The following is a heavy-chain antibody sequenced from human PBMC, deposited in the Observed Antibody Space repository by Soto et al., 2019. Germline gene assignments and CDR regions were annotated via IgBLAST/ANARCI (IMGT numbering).Heavy chain of an antibody. CDR1: GFSLTNSRMG. J-gene: IGHJ3*01. CDR2: IFSNAAK. D-gene: IGHD1-7*01. CDR3: ARLLQGLTGTTNAFDF. Sequence: QVTLKESGPVLVKPTETLTLTCSVSGFSLTNSRMGVGWIRQPPGKTLEWLAHIFSNAAKSYSTSLKTRLTISKDTSKSQVVLTMTDMDPVDTATYYCARLLQGLTGTTNAFDFWGPRIMVTVSS. V-gene: IGHV2-26*01.